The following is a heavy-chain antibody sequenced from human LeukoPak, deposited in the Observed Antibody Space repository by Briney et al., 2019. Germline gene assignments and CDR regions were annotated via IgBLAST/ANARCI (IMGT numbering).Heavy chain of an antibody. CDR3: AREDVRANGVFD. V-gene: IGHV1-46*01. J-gene: IGHJ4*02. Sequence: ASVKVSCKASGYTFTSYGISWVRQAPGQGLEWMGIINPSGGSTSYAQKFQGRVTMTRDTSTSTVYMELSSLRSEDTAVYYCAREDVRANGVFDWGQGTLVTVSS. CDR2: INPSGGST. CDR1: GYTFTSYG. D-gene: IGHD2-8*01.